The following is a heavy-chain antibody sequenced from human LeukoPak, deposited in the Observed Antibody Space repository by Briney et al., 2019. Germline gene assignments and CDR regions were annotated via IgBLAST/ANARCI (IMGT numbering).Heavy chain of an antibody. CDR1: GFTFSNYA. V-gene: IGHV3-23*01. CDR3: AKDRGVIFDSYFDY. J-gene: IGHJ4*02. D-gene: IGHD3/OR15-3a*01. Sequence: GGSLRLSCVVSGFTFSNYAMSWVRQAPGKGLEWVSAMSGGGGSTNYADSVKGRFTISRDNFKNTLYLQMISLRAEDTAVYYCAKDRGVIFDSYFDYWGQGTLVTVSS. CDR2: MSGGGGST.